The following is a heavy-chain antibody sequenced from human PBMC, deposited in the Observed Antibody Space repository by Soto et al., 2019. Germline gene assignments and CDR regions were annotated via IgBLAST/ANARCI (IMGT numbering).Heavy chain of an antibody. Sequence: SETLSLTCAVSGGSISSGGYSWSWIRQPPGKGLEWIGYIYHSGSTYYNPSLKSRVTISVDRSKNQFSLKLSSVTAADTAVYYCARRTRGVHLDYWGQGTLVTVSS. CDR1: GGSISSGGYS. CDR2: IYHSGST. V-gene: IGHV4-30-2*01. J-gene: IGHJ4*02. D-gene: IGHD1-1*01. CDR3: ARRTRGVHLDY.